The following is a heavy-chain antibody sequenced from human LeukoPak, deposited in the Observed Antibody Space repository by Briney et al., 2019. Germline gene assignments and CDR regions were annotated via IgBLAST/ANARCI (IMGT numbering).Heavy chain of an antibody. J-gene: IGHJ4*02. CDR1: GYTFTRYD. CDR3: ARDFWSGSDY. CDR2: MNPNSGNT. Sequence: SVKVSCKASGYTFTRYDINWVRQATGQGLEWMGWMNPNSGNTGYAQKFQGRVTITRNTAISTAYRELSSLRSEDTVVYYCARDFWSGSDYWGQGTLVTVSS. V-gene: IGHV1-8*03. D-gene: IGHD3-3*01.